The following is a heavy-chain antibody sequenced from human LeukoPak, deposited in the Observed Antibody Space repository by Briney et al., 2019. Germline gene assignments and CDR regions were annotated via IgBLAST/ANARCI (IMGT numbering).Heavy chain of an antibody. J-gene: IGHJ4*02. CDR3: ARALSNTVRGVGDY. CDR2: IFPSGGEI. V-gene: IGHV3-23*01. D-gene: IGHD3-10*01. Sequence: LGGSLRLSCAASGFTFSTFAMIWVRQPPGKGLEWVSSIFPSGGEIHYADSVRGRFTISRDNSKSTLSLQMNSLRVEDTAVYYCARALSNTVRGVGDYWGQGTLVTVSS. CDR1: GFTFSTFA.